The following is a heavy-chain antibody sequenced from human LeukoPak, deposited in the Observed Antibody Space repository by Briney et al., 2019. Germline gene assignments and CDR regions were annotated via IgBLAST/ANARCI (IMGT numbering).Heavy chain of an antibody. Sequence: SETLSLTCTVSGASISSYYWSWIRQPPGKGLEWIGYIYYSGSINYNPSLKSRVTISVDTSKNQFSLKLSSVTAADTAVYYCARVGDYALKDWGQGTPVTVSS. CDR2: IYYSGSI. V-gene: IGHV4-59*01. J-gene: IGHJ4*02. D-gene: IGHD3-16*01. CDR3: ARVGDYALKD. CDR1: GASISSYY.